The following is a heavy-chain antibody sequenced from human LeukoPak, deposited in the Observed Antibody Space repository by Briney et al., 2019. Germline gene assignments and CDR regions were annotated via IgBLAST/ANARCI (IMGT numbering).Heavy chain of an antibody. D-gene: IGHD5-24*01. CDR3: ARHMATPGTRGFDS. V-gene: IGHV4-4*02. Sequence: SETLSLTCAVSGGSISSANWWSWVHQPPGKGLEWIGEIYLGGKTNYNPSLKSRVTIPIDTSKNQFSLKLISVTAADTALYYCARHMATPGTRGFDSWGQGTLVTVSS. CDR1: GGSISSANW. J-gene: IGHJ4*02. CDR2: IYLGGKT.